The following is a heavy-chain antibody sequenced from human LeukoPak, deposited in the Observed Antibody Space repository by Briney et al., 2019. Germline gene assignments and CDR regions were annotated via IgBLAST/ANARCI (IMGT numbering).Heavy chain of an antibody. D-gene: IGHD5-12*01. CDR2: IRYDGSNK. V-gene: IGHV3-30*02. CDR1: GFTFSSYG. CDR3: AKDPKRGPPSDY. Sequence: PGGSLRLSCAASGFTFSSYGMHWVRQAPGKGLEWVAFIRYDGSNKYYADSVKGRFTISRDNSKNTLYLQMNSLRAEDAAVYYCAKDPKRGPPSDYWGQGTLVTVSS. J-gene: IGHJ4*02.